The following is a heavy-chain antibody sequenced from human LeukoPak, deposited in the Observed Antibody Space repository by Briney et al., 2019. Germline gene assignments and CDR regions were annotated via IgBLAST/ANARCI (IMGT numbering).Heavy chain of an antibody. CDR2: INPNSGGT. J-gene: IGHJ6*02. D-gene: IGHD3-9*01. CDR3: ASGGSLRYFDWSGMDV. CDR1: GYTFTGYY. V-gene: IGHV1-2*02. Sequence: ASVKVSCKASGYTFTGYYMHWVRQAPGQGLEWMGWINPNSGGTNYAQKFQGRVTMTRDTSISTAYMELSRLRSDDTAVYYCASGGSLRYFDWSGMDVWGQGTTVTVSS.